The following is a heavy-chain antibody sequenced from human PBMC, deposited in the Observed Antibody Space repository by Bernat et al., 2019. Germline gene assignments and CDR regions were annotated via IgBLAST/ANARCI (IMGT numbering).Heavy chain of an antibody. Sequence: QITLKESGPTLVKPTQTLTLTCTFSGFSLSTSGVGVGWIRQPPGKALEWLALIYWDDDKRYSPSLKSRLTITKDTSKNQVVLTMTNMDPVDTATYYCAHAPLLITMFGVVIKAYYFDYWGQGTLVTVSS. D-gene: IGHD3-3*01. CDR3: AHAPLLITMFGVVIKAYYFDY. CDR2: IYWDDDK. CDR1: GFSLSTSGVG. V-gene: IGHV2-5*02. J-gene: IGHJ4*02.